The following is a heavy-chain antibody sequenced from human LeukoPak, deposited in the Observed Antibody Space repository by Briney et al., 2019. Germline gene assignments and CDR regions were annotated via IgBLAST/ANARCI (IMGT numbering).Heavy chain of an antibody. J-gene: IGHJ4*02. D-gene: IGHD2-21*01. CDR3: ARGIAGGFDY. Sequence: ASVKVSCKGTGSLFAAYNMHWVRQAPGHGLEWMGWINPNSGGTNYAQKFQGRVTMTRDMSITTTYMELTRLRSDDTAVYYRARGIAGGFDYWGQGTLVTVSS. V-gene: IGHV1-2*02. CDR1: GSLFAAYN. CDR2: INPNSGGT.